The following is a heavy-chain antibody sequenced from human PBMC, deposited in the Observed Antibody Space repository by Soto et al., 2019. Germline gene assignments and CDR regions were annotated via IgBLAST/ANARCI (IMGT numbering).Heavy chain of an antibody. Sequence: GRSLRLSCAASGFSLSSHNMNWVRQAPGKGLEWISYIGTSGSSIYYADSVRGRFTISRDNAKNSLYLQMNSLRAEDTAVYYCARGVTRFTPPHGMDVWGQGTTVTVSS. CDR1: GFSLSSHN. V-gene: IGHV3-48*04. CDR3: ARGVTRFTPPHGMDV. D-gene: IGHD3-9*01. J-gene: IGHJ6*02. CDR2: IGTSGSSI.